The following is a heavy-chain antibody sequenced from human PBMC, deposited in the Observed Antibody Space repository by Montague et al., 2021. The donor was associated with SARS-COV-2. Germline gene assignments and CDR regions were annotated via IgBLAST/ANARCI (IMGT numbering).Heavy chain of an antibody. V-gene: IGHV4-31*03. D-gene: IGHD3-9*01. Sequence: TLSLTCTVSGGSISSGGYYWSWIRQHPGKGLEWIGYIYYSGSTYYNPSLKSRVTISVDTSKNQFSLKLSSVTAADTAVYYCARVKTPGYYDILTGYSKYYGMDVWGQGTTVTVSS. CDR2: IYYSGST. J-gene: IGHJ6*02. CDR1: GGSISSGGYY. CDR3: ARVKTPGYYDILTGYSKYYGMDV.